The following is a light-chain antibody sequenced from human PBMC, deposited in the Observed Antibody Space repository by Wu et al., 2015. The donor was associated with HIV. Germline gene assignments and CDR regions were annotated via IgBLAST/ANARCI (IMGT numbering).Light chain of an antibody. V-gene: IGKV3-11*01. Sequence: EIVLTQSPAALSISPGERASLSCRASRSVSSAVAWYQQKPGQAPRLLIYDASTRATGIPARFSGSGSVTDFTLTISSLEPEDFAVYYCQQHANWPLTFGQGTRLEIK. CDR1: RSVSSA. CDR3: QQHANWPLT. CDR2: DAS. J-gene: IGKJ5*01.